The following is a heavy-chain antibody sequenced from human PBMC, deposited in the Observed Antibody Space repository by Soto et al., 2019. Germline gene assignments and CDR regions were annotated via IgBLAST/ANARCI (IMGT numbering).Heavy chain of an antibody. D-gene: IGHD6-6*01. CDR2: IYYSGST. J-gene: IGHJ6*02. CDR1: GGSISSYY. CDR3: ARGRKQLVLRYYYYGMDV. V-gene: IGHV4-59*01. Sequence: SETLSLTCTVSGGSISSYYWSWIRQPPGKGLEWIGYIYYSGSTNYNPSLKSRVTISVDTSKNQFSLKLSSVTAADTAVYYCARGRKQLVLRYYYYGMDVWGQGTTVTVSS.